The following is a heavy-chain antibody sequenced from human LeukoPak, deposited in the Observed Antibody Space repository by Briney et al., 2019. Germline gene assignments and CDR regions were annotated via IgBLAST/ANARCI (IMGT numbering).Heavy chain of an antibody. CDR2: IKQDGSEK. J-gene: IGHJ4*02. V-gene: IGHV3-7*01. D-gene: IGHD3-10*01. CDR3: ARDRGGDYGSGSYYPPYYFDY. CDR1: GFTFSSYW. Sequence: PGGSLRLSCAASGFTFSSYWMSWVRQAPGKGLEWVANIKQDGSEKYYVDSVKGRLTISRDNAKNSLYLQMNSLRAEDTAVYYCARDRGGDYGSGSYYPPYYFDYWGQGTLVTVSS.